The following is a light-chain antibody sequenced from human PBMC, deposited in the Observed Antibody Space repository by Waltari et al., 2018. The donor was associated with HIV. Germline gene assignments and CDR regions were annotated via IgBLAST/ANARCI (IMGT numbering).Light chain of an antibody. CDR2: DSF. CDR3: QQSYDVPRT. V-gene: IGKV1-39*01. Sequence: DIEMTQSPSSLSASVGERVTITCRASEAIANNINWYQQKTGKAPNLLIYDSFTLQSGVPSRFSGSGFGSEFTLTISSLQPEDLATYYCQQSYDVPRTFGTGTKVEFK. CDR1: EAIANN. J-gene: IGKJ3*01.